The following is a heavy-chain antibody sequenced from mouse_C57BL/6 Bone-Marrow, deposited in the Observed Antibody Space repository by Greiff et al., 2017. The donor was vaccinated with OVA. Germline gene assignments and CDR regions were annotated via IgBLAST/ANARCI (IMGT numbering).Heavy chain of an antibody. CDR2: IDPSDSYT. Sequence: QVQLKQPGAELVMPGASVKLSCKASGYTFTSYWMHWVKQRPGQGLEWIGEIDPSDSYTNYNQKFKGKSTLTVDKSSSTAYMQLSSLTSEDSAVYYCARDDGYIAYWGQGTLVTVSA. V-gene: IGHV1-69*01. J-gene: IGHJ3*01. CDR1: GYTFTSYW. CDR3: ARDDGYIAY. D-gene: IGHD2-3*01.